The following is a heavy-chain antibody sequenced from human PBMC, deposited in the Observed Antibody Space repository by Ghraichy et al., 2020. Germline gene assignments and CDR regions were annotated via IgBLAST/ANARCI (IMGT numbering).Heavy chain of an antibody. CDR3: ARDATYCSSTSCYYARPNWFDP. CDR1: GYTFTGYY. Sequence: ASVKVSCKASGYTFTGYYMHWVRQAPGQGLEWMGWINPNSGGTNYAQKFQGRVTMTRDTSISTAYMELSRLRSDDTAVYYCARDATYCSSTSCYYARPNWFDPWGQGTLVTVSS. D-gene: IGHD2-2*01. J-gene: IGHJ5*02. V-gene: IGHV1-2*02. CDR2: INPNSGGT.